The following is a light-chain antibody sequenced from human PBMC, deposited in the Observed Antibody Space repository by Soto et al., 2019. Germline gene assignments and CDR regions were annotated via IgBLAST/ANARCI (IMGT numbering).Light chain of an antibody. J-gene: IGKJ1*01. CDR1: QGISSA. V-gene: IGKV1-5*01. CDR3: QQYNSYWT. Sequence: DIQMTQSPSTLSASVGDRVVITCRASQGISSALAWYQQKPGKAPKLLIYDASSLESGVPSRFSGSGSGTEFTLTISSLQPDDFATYYCQQYNSYWTFGQGTKVDIK. CDR2: DAS.